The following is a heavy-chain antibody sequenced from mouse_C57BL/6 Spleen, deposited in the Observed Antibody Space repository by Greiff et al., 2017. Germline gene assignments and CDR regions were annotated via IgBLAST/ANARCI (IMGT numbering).Heavy chain of an antibody. V-gene: IGHV1-81*01. CDR3: ARESSFLPYYFGG. D-gene: IGHD1-2*01. Sequence: VQLQQSGAELARPGASVKLSCKASGYTFTSYGISWVKQRSGQGLEWIGEIYPSSGNTYYNEKFKGKATLTADKSSSTAYMELRSLTSEDSAVYFCARESSFLPYYFGGWGPSTTLTVSS. CDR1: GYTFTSYG. J-gene: IGHJ2*01. CDR2: IYPSSGNT.